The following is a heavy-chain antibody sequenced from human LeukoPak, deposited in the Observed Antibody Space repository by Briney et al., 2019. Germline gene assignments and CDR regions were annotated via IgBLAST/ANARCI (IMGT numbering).Heavy chain of an antibody. J-gene: IGHJ6*04. V-gene: IGHV1-69*04. CDR2: IIPIFGIA. CDR3: ARGADYYGSGSRDYGMDV. D-gene: IGHD3-10*01. Sequence: GASVKVSCKASGGTFSSYAISWVRQAPGQGLEWMGRIIPIFGIANYAQKFQGRVTITADKSTSTAYMELSSLRSDDTAVYYCARGADYYGSGSRDYGMDVWGKGTTVTVSS. CDR1: GGTFSSYA.